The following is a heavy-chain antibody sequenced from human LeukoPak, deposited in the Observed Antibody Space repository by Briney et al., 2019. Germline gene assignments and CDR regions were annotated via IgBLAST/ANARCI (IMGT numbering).Heavy chain of an antibody. CDR2: IKTDGSQI. J-gene: IGHJ4*02. CDR3: AREALGGIAAAGTDY. CDR1: GFTFSSYW. Sequence: GGSLRLSCVASGFTFSSYWMTWVRQAPGKGLEWVANIKTDGSQIYYVDSVKGRFTISRDNAKNSLYLQMNSLRAEDTAVYYCAREALGGIAAAGTDYWGQGTLVTVSS. D-gene: IGHD6-13*01. V-gene: IGHV3-7*01.